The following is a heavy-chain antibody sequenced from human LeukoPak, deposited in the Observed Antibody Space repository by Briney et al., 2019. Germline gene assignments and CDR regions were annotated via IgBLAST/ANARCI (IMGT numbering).Heavy chain of an antibody. CDR2: IYHSGST. CDR3: ARVPKYFDL. Sequence: SETLSLTCTVSGGSISTYYWSWVRQPPGKGLEWIGHIYHSGSTNYNPSLKSRVTISVDTSKNQFSLKLSSVTAADTAVYYCARVPKYFDLWGRGTLVTVSS. V-gene: IGHV4-59*12. CDR1: GGSISTYY. J-gene: IGHJ2*01.